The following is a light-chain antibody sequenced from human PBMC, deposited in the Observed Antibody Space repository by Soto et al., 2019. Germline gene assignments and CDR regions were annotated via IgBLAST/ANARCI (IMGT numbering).Light chain of an antibody. CDR2: GAS. CDR3: QQYNNWPPWT. V-gene: IGKV3-15*01. Sequence: EIVMTQSPATLSVSPGERATLSCRASQSVSSNLAWYQQKPGQAPRLLIYGASTRATGIPARFSGSGSGTEFTITIRSLQSEDFAVYYCQQYNNWPPWTFGQGTKVDIK. J-gene: IGKJ1*01. CDR1: QSVSSN.